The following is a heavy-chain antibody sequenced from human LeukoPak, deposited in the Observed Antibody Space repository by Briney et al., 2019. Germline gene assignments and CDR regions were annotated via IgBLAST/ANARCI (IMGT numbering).Heavy chain of an antibody. CDR3: AREYGSSHSFDP. Sequence: SETLSLTCSVSGGSIYNYYWSWVRQPPGKGLEWIGYVFHTGYTHYNASLKSRVTISVDTSKNQFSLKLSSVTAADTAIYYCAREYGSSHSFDPWGQGTLVTVSS. J-gene: IGHJ5*02. CDR2: VFHTGYT. V-gene: IGHV4-59*12. D-gene: IGHD6-13*01. CDR1: GGSIYNYY.